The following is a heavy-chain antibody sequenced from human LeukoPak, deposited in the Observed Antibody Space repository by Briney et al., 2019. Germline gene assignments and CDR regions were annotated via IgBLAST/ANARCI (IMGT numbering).Heavy chain of an antibody. Sequence: GGSLRLSCAVSGFTFDDYAMHWVRQAPGKGLEWVSGISWNSGSIGYADSVKGRFTISRDNAKNAVYLQMNSLRAEDTAVYYCARGKLDFAFWGQGTLVSVSS. D-gene: IGHD3-9*01. J-gene: IGHJ4*02. V-gene: IGHV3-9*01. CDR3: ARGKLDFAF. CDR1: GFTFDDYA. CDR2: ISWNSGSI.